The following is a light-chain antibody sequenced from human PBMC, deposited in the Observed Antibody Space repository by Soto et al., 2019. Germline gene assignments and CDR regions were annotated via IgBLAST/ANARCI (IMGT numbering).Light chain of an antibody. CDR3: QQYGSSRWT. V-gene: IGKV3-20*01. CDR2: GAS. Sequence: PGERATLSCRASQSVSSSYLAWYQQKPGQAPRLLIYGASSRATGIPDRFSGSGSGTDFTLTISRLEPEDFAVYYCQQYGSSRWTFGQGTKWIS. J-gene: IGKJ1*01. CDR1: QSVSSSY.